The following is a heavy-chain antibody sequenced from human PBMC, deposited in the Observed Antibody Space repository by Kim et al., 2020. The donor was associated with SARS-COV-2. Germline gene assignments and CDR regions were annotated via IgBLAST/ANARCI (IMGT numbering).Heavy chain of an antibody. V-gene: IGHV1-46*01. CDR3: ARGISGSYYRTFGD. Sequence: ARKFQGRVTMTRDTSTSTVYMELSSLRSEDTAVYYCARGISGSYYRTFGDWGQGTLVTVSS. J-gene: IGHJ4*02. D-gene: IGHD1-26*01.